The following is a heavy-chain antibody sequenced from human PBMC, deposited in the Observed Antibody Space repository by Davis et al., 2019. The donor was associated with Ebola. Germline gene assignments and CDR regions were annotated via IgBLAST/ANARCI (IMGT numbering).Heavy chain of an antibody. CDR1: GYTFTSYD. J-gene: IGHJ5*02. Sequence: AASVKVSCKASGYTFTSYDINWVRQATGQGLEWMGWMNPNSGNTGYAQKFQGRVTMTTDTSTSTAYMELRSLRSDDTAVYYCARGIIAAAGWFDPWGQGTLVTVSS. CDR2: MNPNSGNT. D-gene: IGHD6-13*01. CDR3: ARGIIAAAGWFDP. V-gene: IGHV1-8*01.